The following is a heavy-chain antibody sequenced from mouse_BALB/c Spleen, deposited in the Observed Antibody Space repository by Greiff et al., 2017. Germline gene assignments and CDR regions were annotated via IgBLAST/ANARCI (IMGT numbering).Heavy chain of an antibody. V-gene: IGHV5-12-2*01. CDR2: ISNGGGST. J-gene: IGHJ4*01. CDR3: ARRRTYYGNSGAMDY. D-gene: IGHD2-10*01. Sequence: VHLVESGGGLVQPGGSLKLSCAASGFTFSSYTMSWVRQTPEKRLEWVAYISNGGGSTYYPDTVKGRFTISRDNAKNTLYLQMSSLKSEDTAMYYCARRRTYYGNSGAMDYWGQGTSVTVSS. CDR1: GFTFSSYT.